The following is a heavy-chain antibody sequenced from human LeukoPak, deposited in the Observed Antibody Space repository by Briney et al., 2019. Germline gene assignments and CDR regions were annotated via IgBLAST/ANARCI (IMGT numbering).Heavy chain of an antibody. CDR1: GFTFSSYA. CDR2: ISGSGYTT. Sequence: GGSLRLSCAASGFTFSSYAMTWVRQAPGKGLQWVSVISGSGYTTYYADSVKGRFTISRDNPENTLYLQMNSLRAEDTAVYYCAREVRDGLDYWGQGTLVTVSS. V-gene: IGHV3-23*01. D-gene: IGHD5-24*01. CDR3: AREVRDGLDY. J-gene: IGHJ4*02.